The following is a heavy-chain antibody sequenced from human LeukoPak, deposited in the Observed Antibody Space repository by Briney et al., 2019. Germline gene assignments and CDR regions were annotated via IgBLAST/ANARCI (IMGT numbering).Heavy chain of an antibody. CDR1: GGSISSYY. V-gene: IGHV4-59*01. J-gene: IGHJ4*02. D-gene: IGHD2-2*01. CDR3: ARGRYCSSTSCSRVDY. Sequence: SETLSLTCTVSGGSISSYYWSWIRQPPGKGLEWIGYIYYSGSTNYNPSLKSRVTISVDTSKNQFSLKLSSVTAADTAVYYCARGRYCSSTSCSRVDYWGQGTLVTVSS. CDR2: IYYSGST.